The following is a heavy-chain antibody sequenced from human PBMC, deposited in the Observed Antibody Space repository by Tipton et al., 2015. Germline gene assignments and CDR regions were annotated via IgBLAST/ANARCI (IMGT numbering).Heavy chain of an antibody. Sequence: SLRLSCAASGITFSSYAMSWVRQAPGKGLEWVSAISNSGGTTYYADSVKGRFTISRDNSKNTLCLQMNSLRAEDTAVYYCSKAVGERLVGPSGGAGLDDWGQGTLVTVSS. CDR1: GITFSSYA. V-gene: IGHV3-23*01. CDR2: ISNSGGTT. CDR3: SKAVGERLVGPSGGAGLDD. J-gene: IGHJ4*02. D-gene: IGHD1-26*01.